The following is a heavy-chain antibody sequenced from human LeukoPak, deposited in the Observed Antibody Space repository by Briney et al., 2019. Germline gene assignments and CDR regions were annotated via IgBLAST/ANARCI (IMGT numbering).Heavy chain of an antibody. D-gene: IGHD2-8*01. CDR3: ARGGYCTNGVCYSSYYYYYMDV. J-gene: IGHJ6*03. CDR2: INPSGGST. CDR1: GYTFTSYY. V-gene: IGHV1-46*01. Sequence: ASVKVSCKASGYTFTSYYMHWVRQAPGQGLEWMGRINPSGGSTSYAQKFQGRVTTTRDMSTSTVYMELSSLRSEDTAVYYCARGGYCTNGVCYSSYYYYYMDVWGKGTTVTVSS.